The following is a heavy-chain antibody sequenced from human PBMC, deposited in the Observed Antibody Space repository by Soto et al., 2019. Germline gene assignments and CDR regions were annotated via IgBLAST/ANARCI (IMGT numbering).Heavy chain of an antibody. D-gene: IGHD5-12*01. Sequence: GESLKISCAASGFIFTNYAMNWVRQAPGKGLEWVSVIGGRGNSAYYADSVQGRFTISRDNSKNTLSLQMSSLTADDTAIYYCVREGRGSFDFWGRGTMVTVSS. CDR1: GFIFTNYA. CDR2: IGGRGNSA. CDR3: VREGRGSFDF. J-gene: IGHJ3*01. V-gene: IGHV3-23*01.